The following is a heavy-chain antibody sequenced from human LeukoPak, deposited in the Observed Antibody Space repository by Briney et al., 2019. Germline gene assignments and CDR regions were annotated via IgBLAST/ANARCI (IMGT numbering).Heavy chain of an antibody. Sequence: GASVKVSCKASGGTFSSYAISWVRQAPGQGLEWMGGIIPIFGTANYAQKFQGRVTMTRNTSISTAYMELSSLRSEDTAVYYCARESRTKYCSSTSCYNYYYYMDVWGKGTTVTISS. CDR3: ARESRTKYCSSTSCYNYYYYMDV. D-gene: IGHD2-2*01. J-gene: IGHJ6*03. CDR2: IIPIFGTA. V-gene: IGHV1-69*05. CDR1: GGTFSSYA.